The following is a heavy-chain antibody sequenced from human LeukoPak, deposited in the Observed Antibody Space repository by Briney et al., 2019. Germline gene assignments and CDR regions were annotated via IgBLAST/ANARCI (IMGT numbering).Heavy chain of an antibody. CDR2: IYYSGST. D-gene: IGHD6-13*01. V-gene: IGHV4-39*01. CDR1: GASISSNSYY. J-gene: IGHJ4*02. CDR3: ARTGYSSSWYETEFDY. Sequence: PSETLSLTCTVSGASISSNSYYWGWIRQPPGKGLEWIGSIYYSGSTYYNPSLKSRVTISVDTSKNQFSLKLSSVTAADTAVYYCARTGYSSSWYETEFDYWGQGTLVTVSS.